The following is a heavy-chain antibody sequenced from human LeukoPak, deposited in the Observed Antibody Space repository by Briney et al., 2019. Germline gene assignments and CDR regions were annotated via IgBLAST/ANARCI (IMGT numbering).Heavy chain of an antibody. Sequence: GGSLRLSCAASGFTFSSYWMSWVRQAPGKGLEWVSSISSSSSYIYYADSVKGRFTISRDNAKNSLYLQMNSLRAEDTAVYYCARNLEMATYWGQGTLVTVSS. CDR2: ISSSSSYI. D-gene: IGHD5-24*01. J-gene: IGHJ4*02. CDR1: GFTFSSYW. CDR3: ARNLEMATY. V-gene: IGHV3-21*01.